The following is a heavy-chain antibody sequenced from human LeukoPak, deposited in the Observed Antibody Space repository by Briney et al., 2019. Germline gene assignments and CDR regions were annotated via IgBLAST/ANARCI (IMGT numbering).Heavy chain of an antibody. V-gene: IGHV3-23*01. J-gene: IGHJ3*02. CDR3: VRAPSGLIKGSYDM. CDR2: ISVGGGST. D-gene: IGHD1-26*01. CDR1: GFSFGSYA. Sequence: GGSLRLSCVASGFSFGSYAVTWVRQAPGKGLEWVSSISVGGGSTYYADSVKGRFTVSRDDSRSTLYLRMSDLRADDTAVYCCVRAPSGLIKGSYDMWGRGTMVTVSS.